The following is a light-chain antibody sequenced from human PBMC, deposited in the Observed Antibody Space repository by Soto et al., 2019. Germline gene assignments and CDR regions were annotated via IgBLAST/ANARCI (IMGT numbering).Light chain of an antibody. V-gene: IGKV3-20*01. CDR1: QSLVHSDGIAY. Sequence: VMTQSPLSLPVTLGQPASISCRSNQSLVHSDGIAYLAWYQQKPGQAPRLLIYGASSRATGIPDRFSGSGSGTDFTLTISRLEPEDFAVYYCQQYGSSPLTFGGGTKVDIK. CDR2: GAS. J-gene: IGKJ4*01. CDR3: QQYGSSPLT.